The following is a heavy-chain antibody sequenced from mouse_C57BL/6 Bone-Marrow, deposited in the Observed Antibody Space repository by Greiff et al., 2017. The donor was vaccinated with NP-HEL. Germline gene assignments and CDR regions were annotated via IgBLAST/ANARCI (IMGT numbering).Heavy chain of an antibody. J-gene: IGHJ4*01. CDR2: IDPSDSYT. CDR1: GYTFTSYW. D-gene: IGHD1-1*01. V-gene: IGHV1-69*01. CDR3: GCGVVDY. Sequence: VQLQQPGAELVMPGASVKLSCKASGYTFTSYWMHWVKQRPGQGLEWIGEIDPSDSYTNYNQKFKGKSTLTVDKSSSTAYMQLSSLTSEDSAVYYCGCGVVDYWGQGTSVTVSS.